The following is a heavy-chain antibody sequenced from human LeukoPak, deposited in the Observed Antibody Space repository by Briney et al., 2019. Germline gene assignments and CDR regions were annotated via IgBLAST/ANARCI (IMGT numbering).Heavy chain of an antibody. D-gene: IGHD2-2*01. V-gene: IGHV1-2*02. J-gene: IGHJ6*03. CDR2: INPNSGGT. CDR3: ARAQIPAANYYYYYYYMDV. Sequence: GASVKDSCKASGYTFTGYYMHWVRQAPGQGLEWMGWINPNSGGTNYAQKFQGRVTMTRDTSISTAYMELSRLRSDDTAVYYCARAQIPAANYYYYYYYMDVWGKGTTVTVSS. CDR1: GYTFTGYY.